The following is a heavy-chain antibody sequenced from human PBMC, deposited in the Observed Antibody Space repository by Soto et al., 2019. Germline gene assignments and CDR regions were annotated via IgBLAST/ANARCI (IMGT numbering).Heavy chain of an antibody. CDR1: GFTFSDYA. CDR2: ISGSGDRT. J-gene: IGHJ4*02. Sequence: GGSLRLSCAASGFTFSDYAMNWVRQAAGRGLEWVSSISGSGDRTYYADSVKGRFTIPRDNSKNTLYLQMNSLRAEDTAVYYCARDFTVTPSPLGYWGQGTLVTVSS. CDR3: ARDFTVTPSPLGY. D-gene: IGHD4-17*01. V-gene: IGHV3-23*01.